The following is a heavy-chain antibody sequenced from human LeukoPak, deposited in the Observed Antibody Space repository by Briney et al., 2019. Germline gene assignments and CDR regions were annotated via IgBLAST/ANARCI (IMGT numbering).Heavy chain of an antibody. D-gene: IGHD3-9*01. J-gene: IGHJ4*02. Sequence: SVKVSCKASGGTFSSYAISWVRQAPGHGLEWMRGIIPIFGTANYAQKFQGRVTITADKSTSTAYMELSSLRSEDTAVYYCARDRTIDDILTLDYWGQGTLVTVSS. CDR3: ARDRTIDDILTLDY. V-gene: IGHV1-69*06. CDR1: GGTFSSYA. CDR2: IIPIFGTA.